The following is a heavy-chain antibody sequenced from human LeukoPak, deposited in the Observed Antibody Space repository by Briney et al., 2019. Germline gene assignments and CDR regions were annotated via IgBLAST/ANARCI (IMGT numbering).Heavy chain of an antibody. CDR3: ARDSSSWYLGGDNWFDP. V-gene: IGHV4-4*07. Sequence: SETLSLTCTVSGGSISSYYWSWIRQPAGKGLEWIGRIYTSGSTNYNPSLKSRVTMSVDTSKNQFSLKLSSVTAADTAGYYCARDSSSWYLGGDNWFDPWGQGTLVTVSS. CDR1: GGSISSYY. CDR2: IYTSGST. J-gene: IGHJ5*02. D-gene: IGHD6-13*01.